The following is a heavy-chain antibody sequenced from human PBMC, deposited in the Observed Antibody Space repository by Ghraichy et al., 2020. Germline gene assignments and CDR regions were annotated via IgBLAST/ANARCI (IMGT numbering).Heavy chain of an antibody. D-gene: IGHD5-24*01. CDR2: IYYSGST. Sequence: SETLSLTCTVSGGSISSYYWSWIRQPPGKGLEWIGYIYYSGSTNYNPSLKSRVTISVDTSKNQFSLKLSSVTAADTAVYYCAAGRDDGSFDYWGQGTLVTVSS. V-gene: IGHV4-59*08. CDR1: GGSISSYY. J-gene: IGHJ4*02. CDR3: AAGRDDGSFDY.